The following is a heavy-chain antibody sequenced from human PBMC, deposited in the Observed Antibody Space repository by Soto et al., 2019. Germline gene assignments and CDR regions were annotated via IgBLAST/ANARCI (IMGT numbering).Heavy chain of an antibody. CDR1: GFTFSSYE. D-gene: IGHD1-26*01. CDR2: ISSSGSTI. Sequence: VQLVESGGGLVQPGGSLRLSCAASGFTFSSYEMNWVRQAPGKGLEWVSYISSSGSTIYHADSVKGRFTISRDNAKNSLYLQMNSLRAEDTAVYYCARGRGWYGGDEYYFDYWGQGTLVTVSS. CDR3: ARGRGWYGGDEYYFDY. J-gene: IGHJ4*02. V-gene: IGHV3-48*03.